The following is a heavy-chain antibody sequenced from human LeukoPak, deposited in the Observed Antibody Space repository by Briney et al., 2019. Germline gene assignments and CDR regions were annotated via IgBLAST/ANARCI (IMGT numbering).Heavy chain of an antibody. J-gene: IGHJ5*02. CDR2: ISGSGSTT. CDR1: GFTFSTYA. CDR3: AKGPRIVYSSSWFDP. V-gene: IGHV3-23*01. D-gene: IGHD2-8*01. Sequence: GGSLRLSCAASGFTFSTYAMSWVRRTPGKGLEWVSAISGSGSTTYYADSVRGRFTISRDNSKNTLYLQMNSLRAEDMSIYYCAKGPRIVYSSSWFDPWGQGTLVIVSS.